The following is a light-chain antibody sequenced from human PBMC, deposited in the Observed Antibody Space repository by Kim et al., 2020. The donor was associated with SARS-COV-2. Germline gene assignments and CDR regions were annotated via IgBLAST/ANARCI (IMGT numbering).Light chain of an antibody. CDR1: KLGQKY. CDR2: GDT. V-gene: IGLV3-1*01. CDR3: QACDSGSALYV. J-gene: IGLJ1*01. Sequence: SYELTQPPSVSVSPGQTASITCSGDKLGQKYACWYQQKPGQSPQLILYGDTKRPSGIPERFSGSNSGNTATLTISGTQAMDEADYYCQACDSGSALYVFGTGTKVTVL.